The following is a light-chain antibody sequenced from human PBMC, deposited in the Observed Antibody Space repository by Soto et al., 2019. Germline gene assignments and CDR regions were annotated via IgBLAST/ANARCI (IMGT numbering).Light chain of an antibody. CDR3: QQYGNWPQLT. V-gene: IGKV3-15*01. J-gene: IGKJ4*01. CDR1: QSVGGD. Sequence: ERVMTQSPATLSVSPGERATLSCRASQSVGGDLAWYQQKPGQAPRLLIYGASSRAPGIPDRFSGSGSGTEFTLTISSLQSEDSAVYYCQQYGNWPQLTFGGGTKVEIK. CDR2: GAS.